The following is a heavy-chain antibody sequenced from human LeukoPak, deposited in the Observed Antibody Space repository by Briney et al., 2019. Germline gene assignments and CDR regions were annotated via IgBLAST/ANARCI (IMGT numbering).Heavy chain of an antibody. J-gene: IGHJ6*02. CDR1: GYTFTGYF. Sequence: ASVQVSCKASGYTFTGYFMHWVRRAPGRGLEWMGWINPNSGGTNYAQKFQGRVTMTRDTSISTAYMELSSLRSDDTAVYYCAREVLAKNYGMDVWGQGTTVSLSS. CDR3: AREVLAKNYGMDV. CDR2: INPNSGGT. D-gene: IGHD2-8*02. V-gene: IGHV1-2*02.